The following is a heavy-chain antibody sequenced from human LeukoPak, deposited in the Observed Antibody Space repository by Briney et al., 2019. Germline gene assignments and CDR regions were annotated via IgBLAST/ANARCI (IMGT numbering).Heavy chain of an antibody. V-gene: IGHV3-48*03. D-gene: IGHD1-1*01. CDR3: ARDLGTPGTNFDY. Sequence: GGSLRLSCAASGFTFSSYEMNWVRQAPGKGLEWVSYINSGGSTIYYADSVKGRFTISRDNAKNSLYLQVNSLRAEDTAVYYCARDLGTPGTNFDYWGQGTLVTVSS. CDR2: INSGGSTI. J-gene: IGHJ4*02. CDR1: GFTFSSYE.